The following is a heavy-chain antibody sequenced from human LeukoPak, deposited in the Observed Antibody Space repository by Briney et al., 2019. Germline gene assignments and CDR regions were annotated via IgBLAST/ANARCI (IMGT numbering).Heavy chain of an antibody. J-gene: IGHJ4*02. V-gene: IGHV3-48*03. CDR2: ISSSGSTI. Sequence: GGSLRLSCAASGFTFSSYEMNWVRQAPGKGLEWVSYISSSGSTIYYADSVKGRFTISRDNAKNSLYLQMNSLRADDTAVYYCARDLWFGELLFRFDYWGQGTLVTVSS. D-gene: IGHD3-10*01. CDR3: ARDLWFGELLFRFDY. CDR1: GFTFSSYE.